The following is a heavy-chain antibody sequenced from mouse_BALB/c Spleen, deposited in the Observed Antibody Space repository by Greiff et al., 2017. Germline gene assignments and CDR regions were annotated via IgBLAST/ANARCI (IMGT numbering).Heavy chain of an antibody. Sequence: DVKLVESGGGLVKPGGSLKLSCAASGFTFSDYYMYWVRQTPEKRLEWVATISDGGSYTYYPDSVKGRFTISRDNAKNNLYLQMSSLKSEDTAIYYCARDGYDGKYYYAMDYWGQGTSVTVSS. CDR2: ISDGGSYT. CDR1: GFTFSDYY. D-gene: IGHD2-2*01. CDR3: ARDGYDGKYYYAMDY. J-gene: IGHJ4*01. V-gene: IGHV5-4*02.